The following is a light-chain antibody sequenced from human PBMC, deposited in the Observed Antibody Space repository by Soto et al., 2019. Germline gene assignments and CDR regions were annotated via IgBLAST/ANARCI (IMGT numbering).Light chain of an antibody. CDR1: SSDVGGYNY. V-gene: IGLV2-14*03. J-gene: IGLJ2*01. CDR3: SSHSSSSTLVV. CDR2: DVN. Sequence: QSALSQPASMSGSPGQSITISCSATSSDVGGYNYVSWYRQYPGKAPKLIIYDVNNRPSEVSNRFSGSKSGNTASLTISGLQAEDEADYYCSSHSSSSTLVVFGGGTKLTVL.